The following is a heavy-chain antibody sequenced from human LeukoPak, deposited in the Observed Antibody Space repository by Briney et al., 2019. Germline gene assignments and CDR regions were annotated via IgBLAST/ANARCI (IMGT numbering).Heavy chain of an antibody. J-gene: IGHJ5*02. V-gene: IGHV4-4*07. Sequence: PLETLSLTCTVSGGSISSYYWSWIRQPAGKGLDWIGRIYTSGSTNYNPSLKSRVTMSVDTSKNQFSLKLSSVTAADTAVYYCARVRYQLLYPENWFDPWGQGTLVTVFS. CDR1: GGSISSYY. CDR2: IYTSGST. D-gene: IGHD2-2*02. CDR3: ARVRYQLLYPENWFDP.